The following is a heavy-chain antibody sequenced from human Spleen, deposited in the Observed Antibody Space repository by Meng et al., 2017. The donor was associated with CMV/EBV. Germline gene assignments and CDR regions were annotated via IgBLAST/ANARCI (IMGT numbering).Heavy chain of an antibody. CDR1: GFTFSSYA. Sequence: GESLKISCVASGFTFSSYAMSWVRQAPGKGLEWVSDISGSDDITYYADSVKGRFAISRDNFNNTVYLQMSSLRVEDTARYYCAKSYDSSGYFGGGFDSWGQGTPVTVSS. V-gene: IGHV3-23*01. CDR3: AKSYDSSGYFGGGFDS. J-gene: IGHJ4*02. CDR2: ISGSDDIT. D-gene: IGHD3-22*01.